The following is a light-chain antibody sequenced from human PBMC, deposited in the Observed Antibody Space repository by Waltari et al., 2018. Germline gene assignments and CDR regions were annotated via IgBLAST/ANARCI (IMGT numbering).Light chain of an antibody. CDR1: QIVSSNY. J-gene: IGKJ1*01. V-gene: IGKV3-20*01. CDR3: QQYATSWT. Sequence: ELVLTQSPGTLSLSPGERATLSCRASQIVSSNYLAWYQQKPGQAPRLLIYGASSRATGIPDRFSGSGSGTDFTLTISRLEPEDFAVYYCQQYATSWTFGQGTKVEIK. CDR2: GAS.